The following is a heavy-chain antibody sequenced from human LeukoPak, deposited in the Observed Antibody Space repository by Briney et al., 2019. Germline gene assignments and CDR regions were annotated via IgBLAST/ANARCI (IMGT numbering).Heavy chain of an antibody. V-gene: IGHV4-34*01. CDR2: INHSGST. CDR1: GGSFSGYY. Sequence: SETLSLTCAVYGGSFSGYYWSWIRQPPGKGLEWIGEINHSGSTNYNPSLKSRVTISVDTSKNQFSLKLSSVTAADTAVYYCARGYCSGGSCYSSSLGYWGQGTLVTVSS. D-gene: IGHD2-15*01. J-gene: IGHJ4*02. CDR3: ARGYCSGGSCYSSSLGY.